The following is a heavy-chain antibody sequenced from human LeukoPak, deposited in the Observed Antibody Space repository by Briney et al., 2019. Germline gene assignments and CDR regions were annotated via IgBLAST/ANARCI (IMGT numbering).Heavy chain of an antibody. V-gene: IGHV3-30*02. CDR1: GFTFSSYG. CDR3: AKDLLYYYDSSGYPGS. Sequence: GSLRLSCAASGFTFSSYGMHWVRQAPGKGLEWVAFIRYDGSNKYYADSVKGRFTISRDNSKNTLYLQMNSLRAEDTAVYYCAKDLLYYYDSSGYPGSWGQGTLVTVSS. D-gene: IGHD3-22*01. J-gene: IGHJ4*02. CDR2: IRYDGSNK.